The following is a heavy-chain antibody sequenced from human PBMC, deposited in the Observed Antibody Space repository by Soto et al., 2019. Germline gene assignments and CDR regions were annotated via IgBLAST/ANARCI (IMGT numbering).Heavy chain of an antibody. CDR1: GGSISSYY. CDR2: IYYSGST. V-gene: IGHV4-59*01. Sequence: QVQLQESGPGLVKPSETLSLTCTVSGGSISSYYWSWIRQPPGKGLEWIGYIYYSGSTNYNPSLKSRVTISVDTSKNQFSLKLSSVTAADTAVYYCAREGVVRGVYYYGMDVWGQGTTVTVSS. CDR3: AREGVVRGVYYYGMDV. D-gene: IGHD3-10*01. J-gene: IGHJ6*02.